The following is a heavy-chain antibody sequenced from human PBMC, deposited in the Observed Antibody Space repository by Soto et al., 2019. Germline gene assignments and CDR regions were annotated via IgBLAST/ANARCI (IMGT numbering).Heavy chain of an antibody. Sequence: ASVKVSCKASGYTFTSYGISWVRQAPGQGLEWMGWISAYNGNTNYAQKLQGRVTMTTDTSTSTAYMELRSLRSDDTAVYYCAGKTGYSSSWTDAFDIWGQGTMVTVSS. J-gene: IGHJ3*02. CDR3: AGKTGYSSSWTDAFDI. CDR1: GYTFTSYG. CDR2: ISAYNGNT. V-gene: IGHV1-18*01. D-gene: IGHD6-13*01.